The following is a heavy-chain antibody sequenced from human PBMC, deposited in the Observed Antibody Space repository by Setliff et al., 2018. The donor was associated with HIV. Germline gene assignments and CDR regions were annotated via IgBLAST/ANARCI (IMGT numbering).Heavy chain of an antibody. Sequence: PSQTLSLPCTVSGGSISGSVWSWLRQPPGKGLEFVGYIHYMERTTYNPSLKSRLTISLDKAKSQLSLKVRSVTSADTTVYYCARMDSSTWPEYYFYGMDVWGQGTTVTVSS. CDR3: ARMDSSTWPEYYFYGMDV. J-gene: IGHJ6*02. CDR2: IHYMERT. V-gene: IGHV4-59*01. CDR1: GGSISGSV. D-gene: IGHD2-2*01.